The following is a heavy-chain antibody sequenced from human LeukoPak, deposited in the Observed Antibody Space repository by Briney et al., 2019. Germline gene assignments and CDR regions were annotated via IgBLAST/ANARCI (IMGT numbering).Heavy chain of an antibody. CDR3: GRGRAVTSFDY. CDR1: GFTFSSYA. Sequence: PGRSLRLSCAASGFTFSSYAMHWVRQAPGKGLEWVAVISYDGSNKYYADSVKGRFTISRDNSKNTLYLQMNSRRAEDTAVYSCGRGRAVTSFDYWGQGTLVTVSS. D-gene: IGHD4-17*01. V-gene: IGHV3-30-3*01. CDR2: ISYDGSNK. J-gene: IGHJ4*02.